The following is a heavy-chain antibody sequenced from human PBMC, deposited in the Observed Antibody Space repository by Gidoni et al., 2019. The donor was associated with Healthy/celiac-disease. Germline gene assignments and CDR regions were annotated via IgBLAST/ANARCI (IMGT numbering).Heavy chain of an antibody. J-gene: IGHJ6*03. Sequence: EVQLVESGGGLVQPGGSLRLSCAASGFTFSSYEMNWVRQAPGKGLEWVSYISSSGSTIYYADSVKGRFTISRDNAKNSLYLQMNSLRAEDTAVYYCARVGLVRGLSPWDYYYYMDVWGKGTTVTVSS. D-gene: IGHD3-10*01. CDR2: ISSSGSTI. CDR1: GFTFSSYE. V-gene: IGHV3-48*03. CDR3: ARVGLVRGLSPWDYYYYMDV.